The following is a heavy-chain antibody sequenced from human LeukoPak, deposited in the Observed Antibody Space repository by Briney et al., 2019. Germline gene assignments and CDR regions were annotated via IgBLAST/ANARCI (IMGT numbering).Heavy chain of an antibody. CDR2: IIPIFGTA. Sequence: VASVKVSCKASGGTFSSYAISWVRQAPGQGLEWMGGIIPIFGTANYAQKFQGRVTMTADESTSTAYMELSSLRSEDTAVYYCARDLPPYYFDYWGQGTLVTVSS. CDR1: GGTFSSYA. CDR3: ARDLPPYYFDY. J-gene: IGHJ4*02. V-gene: IGHV1-69*13.